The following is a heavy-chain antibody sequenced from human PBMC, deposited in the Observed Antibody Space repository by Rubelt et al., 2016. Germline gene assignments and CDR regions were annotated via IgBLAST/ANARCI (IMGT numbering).Heavy chain of an antibody. D-gene: IGHD1-26*01. Sequence: GGSLRLSCAASGFTFSSYSMNWVRQAPGKGPEWVSSISSSSSYIYYADSVKGRFTISRDNAKNSLYLQMNSLRAEDAAVYYCARDLSGSYCDYWGQGTLVTVSS. J-gene: IGHJ4*02. V-gene: IGHV3-21*01. CDR3: ARDLSGSYCDY. CDR2: ISSSSSYI. CDR1: GFTFSSYS.